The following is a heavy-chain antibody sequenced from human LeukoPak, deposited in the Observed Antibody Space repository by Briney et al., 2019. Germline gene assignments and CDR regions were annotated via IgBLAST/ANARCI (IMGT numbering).Heavy chain of an antibody. D-gene: IGHD4/OR15-4a*01. CDR2: FDPEDGET. CDR3: ARGKVLAQDAFDI. J-gene: IGHJ3*02. V-gene: IGHV1-24*01. Sequence: ASVKVSCKVFGYTLTELSMHWVRQAPGKGLEWLGGFDPEDGETIYAQKFQGRVTMTRDTSINTAYMELSRLRSDDTAIFYCARGKVLAQDAFDIWGQGTVVTVSS. CDR1: GYTLTELS.